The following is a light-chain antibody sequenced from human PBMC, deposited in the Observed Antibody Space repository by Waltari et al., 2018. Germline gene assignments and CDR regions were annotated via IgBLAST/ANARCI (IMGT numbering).Light chain of an antibody. CDR3: AAWDDSLRVWM. CDR2: RNN. Sequence: QSVLTQPPSASGTPGQRVTISCSGSTSNIGTNNVNWYQQLPGTAPKLLLYRNNRRPSGVPDRFSGSKSGTSASLAISGLQSEDEADYYCAAWDDSLRVWMFGGGTKLTVL. CDR1: TSNIGTNN. V-gene: IGLV1-44*01. J-gene: IGLJ3*02.